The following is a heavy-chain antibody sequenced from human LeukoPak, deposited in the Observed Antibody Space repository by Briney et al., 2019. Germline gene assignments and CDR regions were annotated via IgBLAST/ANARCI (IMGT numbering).Heavy chain of an antibody. J-gene: IGHJ5*02. CDR3: ARVQQPYLGRFDP. V-gene: IGHV4-4*02. D-gene: IGHD6-13*01. Sequence: SGTLSLTCAVSGGSISSSNWWSWVRQPPGKGLEWIGEIYHSGSTNYNPSLKSRVTISVDKSKNQFSLKPSSVTAADTAVYYCARVQQPYLGRFDPWGQGTLVTVSS. CDR2: IYHSGST. CDR1: GGSISSSNW.